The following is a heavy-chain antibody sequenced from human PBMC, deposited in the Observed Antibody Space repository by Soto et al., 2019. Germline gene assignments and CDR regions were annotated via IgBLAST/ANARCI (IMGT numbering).Heavy chain of an antibody. Sequence: EVQLVESGGGLVQPGGSLRVSCAASGFTFSSYWMHWVRQAPGKGLVWVSRINSDGSSTSYADSVKGRVTIARDNAKNTLYLQMNRLRAEDTAIYDCARRVAVAGLHYWGQGTLVTVSS. D-gene: IGHD6-19*01. CDR1: GFTFSSYW. V-gene: IGHV3-74*01. CDR2: INSDGSST. J-gene: IGHJ4*02. CDR3: ARRVAVAGLHY.